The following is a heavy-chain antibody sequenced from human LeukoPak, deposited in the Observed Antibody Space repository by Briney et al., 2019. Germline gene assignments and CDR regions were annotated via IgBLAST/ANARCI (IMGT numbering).Heavy chain of an antibody. CDR1: GFTFSSYW. CDR2: IKQDGSEK. J-gene: IGHJ4*02. CDR3: AKWELYSGFYYIDY. D-gene: IGHD1-26*01. V-gene: IGHV3-7*01. Sequence: GGSLRLSCAASGFTFSSYWMSWVRQAPGKGLEWVANIKQDGSEKYYVDSVKGRFTISRDNAKNSLYLQMNSLRAEDTAVYYCAKWELYSGFYYIDYWGQGTLATVSS.